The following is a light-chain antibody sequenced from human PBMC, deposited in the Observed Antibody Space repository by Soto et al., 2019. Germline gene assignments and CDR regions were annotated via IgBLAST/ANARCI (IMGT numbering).Light chain of an antibody. CDR3: QQDGRSPFT. V-gene: IGKV3-20*01. J-gene: IGKJ3*01. CDR2: GAS. Sequence: EIVLTQSPGTLSLSPGERATLSCRASQSVSSNNLAWSQQRPGQAPRVVIYGASTRATGIPDRFSGSGYGTDVALTSRRLEPEEFAVYYCQQDGRSPFTVGHGNKVDI. CDR1: QSVSSNN.